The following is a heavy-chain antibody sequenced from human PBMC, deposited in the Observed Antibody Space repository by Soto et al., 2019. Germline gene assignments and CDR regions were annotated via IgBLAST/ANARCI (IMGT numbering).Heavy chain of an antibody. CDR1: GGTFSSYA. Sequence: QVQLVQSGAEVKKPGSSVKVSCKASGGTFSSYAISWVRQAPGQGLEWMGGIIPIFGTANYAQKFQGRVTITADESTSTAYMERSSVRSVDTAGYYCAREGGYYGSGGYSDYWGQGTLVTVSS. D-gene: IGHD3-10*01. CDR2: IIPIFGTA. V-gene: IGHV1-69*01. J-gene: IGHJ4*02. CDR3: AREGGYYGSGGYSDY.